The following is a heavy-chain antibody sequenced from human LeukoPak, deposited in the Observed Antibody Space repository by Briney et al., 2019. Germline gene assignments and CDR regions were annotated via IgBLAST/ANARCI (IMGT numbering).Heavy chain of an antibody. CDR1: GGSITSSKW. J-gene: IGHJ3*02. CDR3: ARLSPDGFDI. D-gene: IGHD2/OR15-2a*01. V-gene: IGHV4-4*02. CDR2: SYHSGST. Sequence: PSGTLSLTCAVSGGSITSSKWWTWVRPPPGKGLEWIGESYHSGSTNYNPSLKRRVTISVDKAKKQFSLKLSSVTAADTAAYYCARLSPDGFDIWGQGTMVTVFS.